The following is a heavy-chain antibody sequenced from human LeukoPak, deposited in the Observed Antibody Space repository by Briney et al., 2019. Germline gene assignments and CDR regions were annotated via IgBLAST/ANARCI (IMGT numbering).Heavy chain of an antibody. V-gene: IGHV3-23*01. CDR2: ISGSGRNT. J-gene: IGHJ6*02. D-gene: IGHD2-21*01. CDR3: AKASCGGECYCAMAF. CDR1: GFTLSSNA. Sequence: PGGSLRLFCAVSGFTLSSNAMNGVRQAPGKGLEWVSRISGSGRNTYYADSVKGRFTISRDNSKNTLYLQMNSLRAEDTAVYYCAKASCGGECYCAMAFCGQGTTVTVSS.